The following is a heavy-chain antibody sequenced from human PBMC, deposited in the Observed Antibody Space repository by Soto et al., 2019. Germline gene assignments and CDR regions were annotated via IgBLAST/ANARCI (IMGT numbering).Heavy chain of an antibody. Sequence: PGGSLRLSCAASGFTFSSYSMNWVRQAPGKGLEWVSSISSSSSYIYYADSVKGRFTISRDNAKNSLYLQMNSLRAEDTAVYYCARDLQAQLWFGYYYGMDVWGQGTTVTSP. J-gene: IGHJ6*02. CDR3: ARDLQAQLWFGYYYGMDV. V-gene: IGHV3-21*01. CDR2: ISSSSSYI. D-gene: IGHD5-18*01. CDR1: GFTFSSYS.